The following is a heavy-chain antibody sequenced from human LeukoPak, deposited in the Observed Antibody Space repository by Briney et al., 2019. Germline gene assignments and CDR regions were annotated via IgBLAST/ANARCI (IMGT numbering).Heavy chain of an antibody. V-gene: IGHV3-30*04. J-gene: IGHJ6*02. CDR1: GFTFSSYA. CDR3: ARDLLRYFDWLPHRGGNYYYGMDV. CDR2: ISYDGSNK. Sequence: GGSLRLSCAASGFTFSSYAMHWVRQAPGKGLEWVAVISYDGSNKYYADSVKGRFTMSRDNSKNTLYLQMNSLRAEDTAVYYCARDLLRYFDWLPHRGGNYYYGMDVWGQGTTVTVSS. D-gene: IGHD3-9*01.